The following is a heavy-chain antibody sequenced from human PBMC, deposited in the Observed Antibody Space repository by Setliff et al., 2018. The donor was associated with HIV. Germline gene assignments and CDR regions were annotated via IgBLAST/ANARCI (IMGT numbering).Heavy chain of an antibody. J-gene: IGHJ4*02. D-gene: IGHD3-16*01. Sequence: GASVKVSCKASGGTFSSYAISWVRQAPGQGLDWMGGIIPVFGTTNYAQKFQGRVTITADESTSTAYMELSSLRSEDTAVYYCARDVTYDYVWGTSSLVLDYWGQGTLVTVSS. CDR3: ARDVTYDYVWGTSSLVLDY. CDR2: IIPVFGTT. CDR1: GGTFSSYA. V-gene: IGHV1-69*13.